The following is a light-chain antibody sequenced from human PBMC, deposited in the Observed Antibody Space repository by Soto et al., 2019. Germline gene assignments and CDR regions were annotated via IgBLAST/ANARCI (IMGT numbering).Light chain of an antibody. J-gene: IGKJ3*01. Sequence: DIHMTQSPSSLSASVGDRVTITCRASQSISSYLNWYQQKPGKAPKLLIYAASSLQSGVPSRFSGSGSGTDFTLTISSLQPEDFATYNCQQSYSTPFTFGPGTKVYIK. V-gene: IGKV1-39*01. CDR1: QSISSY. CDR3: QQSYSTPFT. CDR2: AAS.